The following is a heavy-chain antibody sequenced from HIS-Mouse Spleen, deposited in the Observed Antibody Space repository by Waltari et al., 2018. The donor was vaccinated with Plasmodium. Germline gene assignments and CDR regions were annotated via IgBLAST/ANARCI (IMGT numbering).Heavy chain of an antibody. Sequence: QVTLRESGPALVKPTQTLTLTCTFSGFSLSTSGMCVTWIRQPPGKALEWLARIDWDDDKYYSTSRKTMLTISKDTSKNQVVLTMTNMDPVDTATYYCARTTYSSSSAKYYYYGMDVWGQGTTVTVSS. CDR2: IDWDDDK. D-gene: IGHD6-6*01. J-gene: IGHJ6*02. CDR3: ARTTYSSSSAKYYYYGMDV. CDR1: GFSLSTSGMC. V-gene: IGHV2-70*15.